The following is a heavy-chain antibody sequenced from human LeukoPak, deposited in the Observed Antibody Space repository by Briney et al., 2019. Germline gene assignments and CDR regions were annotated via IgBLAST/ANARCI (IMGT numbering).Heavy chain of an antibody. CDR1: GFTFSSYA. CDR3: AKARERYFDGLDY. V-gene: IGHV3-23*01. Sequence: GGSLRLPCAASGFTFSSYAMSWVRQAPGKGLEWVSAISGSGGSTYYADSVKGRFTISRDNSKNTLYLQMNSLRAEDTAVYYCAKARERYFDGLDYWGQGTLVTVSS. J-gene: IGHJ4*02. CDR2: ISGSGGST. D-gene: IGHD3-9*01.